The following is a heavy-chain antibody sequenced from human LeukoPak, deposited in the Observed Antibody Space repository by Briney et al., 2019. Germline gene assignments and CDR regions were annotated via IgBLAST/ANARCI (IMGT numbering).Heavy chain of an antibody. J-gene: IGHJ4*02. D-gene: IGHD3-3*01. CDR1: GFTFSSYA. CDR2: ISGSGGST. Sequence: GGSLRLSCAASGFTFSSYAMICVRQAPGKGLEWVSAISGSGGSTYYADSVKGQLTISRDNSKNTLYLQINSLRAEDTPVYYCAKIAYYDFWPAGWGQGSLVTVSS. V-gene: IGHV3-23*01. CDR3: AKIAYYDFWPAG.